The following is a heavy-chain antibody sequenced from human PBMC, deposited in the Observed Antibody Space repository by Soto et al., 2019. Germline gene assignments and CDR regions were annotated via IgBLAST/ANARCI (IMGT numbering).Heavy chain of an antibody. Sequence: GASVKVSCKASGGTFSSYAISWVRQAPGQGLEWMGGIIPIFGTANYAQKFQGRVTITADESTSTAYMELSSLRSEDTAVYYCARDITMVRGVTDNYYYGMDVWGQGTTVTVSS. CDR2: IIPIFGTA. V-gene: IGHV1-69*13. CDR1: GGTFSSYA. D-gene: IGHD3-10*01. J-gene: IGHJ6*02. CDR3: ARDITMVRGVTDNYYYGMDV.